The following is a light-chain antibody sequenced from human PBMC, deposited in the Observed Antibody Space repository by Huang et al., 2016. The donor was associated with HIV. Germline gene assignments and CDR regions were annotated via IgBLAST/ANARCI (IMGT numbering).Light chain of an antibody. CDR2: GAS. CDR1: QSVSSSY. Sequence: EIVLTQSPGTLSLSPGERATLSCRASQSVSSSYLAWYQQKPGQAPRLLSDGASSSATGIPDRFSGGGSGTDFTLTISRLEPEDFAVYYCQQYGSSFTFGPGTKVDIK. CDR3: QQYGSSFT. J-gene: IGKJ3*01. V-gene: IGKV3-20*01.